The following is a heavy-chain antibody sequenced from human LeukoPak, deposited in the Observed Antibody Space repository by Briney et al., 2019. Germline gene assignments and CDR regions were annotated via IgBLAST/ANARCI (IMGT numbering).Heavy chain of an antibody. J-gene: IGHJ4*02. CDR3: ATTYYYDSNGYYPSDY. V-gene: IGHV1-69*13. Sequence: GASVKVSCKASGGTFSSYAISWVRQAPGQGPEWMGGIIPIFGTANYAQKFQGRVTITADESTSTAYMELSSLRSEDTAVYYCATTYYYDSNGYYPSDYWGQGTLVTVSS. CDR2: IIPIFGTA. CDR1: GGTFSSYA. D-gene: IGHD3-22*01.